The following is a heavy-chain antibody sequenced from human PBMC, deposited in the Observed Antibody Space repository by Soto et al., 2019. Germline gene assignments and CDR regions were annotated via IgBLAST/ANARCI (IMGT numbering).Heavy chain of an antibody. V-gene: IGHV4-39*01. J-gene: IGHJ4*02. Sequence: QLQLQESGPGLVKPSETLSLTCTVSGGSISSSSYYWGWIRQPPGKGLEWIGSISYSGSTYYNPSLKSRVTISVATYKHPFSHKLSSVTAADTAVYYCARRGSGSYSDYWGQGTLVTVSS. CDR3: ARRGSGSYSDY. CDR2: ISYSGST. D-gene: IGHD3-10*01. CDR1: GGSISSSSYY.